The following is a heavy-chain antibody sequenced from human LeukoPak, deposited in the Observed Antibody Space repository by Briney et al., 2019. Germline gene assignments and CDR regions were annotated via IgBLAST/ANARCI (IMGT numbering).Heavy chain of an antibody. CDR2: IIPILGIA. CDR1: GGTFSSYA. Sequence: SVNVSCKSSGGTFSSYAISWVRQAPGQGLEWMGRIIPILGIANYAQKFQGRVTITADKSPSTAYMELSSLRSEDTAVYYCAGGARRDGYNYYFDYWGQGTLVTVSS. V-gene: IGHV1-69*04. D-gene: IGHD5-24*01. J-gene: IGHJ4*02. CDR3: AGGARRDGYNYYFDY.